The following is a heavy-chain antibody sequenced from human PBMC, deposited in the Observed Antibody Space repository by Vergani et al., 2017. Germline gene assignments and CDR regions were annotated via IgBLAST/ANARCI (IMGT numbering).Heavy chain of an antibody. V-gene: IGHV3-23*01. CDR3: ARDFEGYDYIWGSYRRYFQH. J-gene: IGHJ1*01. Sequence: EVQLLESGGGLVQPGGSLRLSCAASGFTFSSYAMSWVRQAPGKGLEWVSAISGSGGSTYYADSVKGRFTISRDNSKNTLYLQMNSLRAEDTAVYYCARDFEGYDYIWGSYRRYFQHWGQGTLVTVSS. D-gene: IGHD3-16*02. CDR2: ISGSGGST. CDR1: GFTFSSYA.